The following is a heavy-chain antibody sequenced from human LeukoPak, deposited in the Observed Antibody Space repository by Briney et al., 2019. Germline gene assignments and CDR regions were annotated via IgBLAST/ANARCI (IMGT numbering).Heavy chain of an antibody. CDR3: AKTTLGYCSGGSCFPPGGIDY. V-gene: IGHV5-51*01. CDR2: IYPGDSDT. Sequence: GESPKISCKGSGYSFTSYWIGWVRQMPGKGLEWMGIIYPGDSDTRYSPSFQGQVTISADKSISTAYLQWSSLKASDTAMYYCAKTTLGYCSGGSCFPPGGIDYWGQGTLVTVSS. D-gene: IGHD2-15*01. CDR1: GYSFTSYW. J-gene: IGHJ4*02.